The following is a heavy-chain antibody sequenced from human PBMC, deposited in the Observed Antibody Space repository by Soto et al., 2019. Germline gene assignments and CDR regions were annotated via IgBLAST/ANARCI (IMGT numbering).Heavy chain of an antibody. Sequence: EVQLVESGGGLVKPGGFLRLSCAASGFTFSTHSMNWVRQAPGKGLEWVSSISSGSSYIYYADSVKGRFTISRDNAKNSLYLQMNSLRVEDRAVYYCARDVSYCSGGSCYATYAFDIWGQGTMVTVSS. CDR3: ARDVSYCSGGSCYATYAFDI. CDR1: GFTFSTHS. CDR2: ISSGSSYI. D-gene: IGHD2-15*01. V-gene: IGHV3-21*01. J-gene: IGHJ3*02.